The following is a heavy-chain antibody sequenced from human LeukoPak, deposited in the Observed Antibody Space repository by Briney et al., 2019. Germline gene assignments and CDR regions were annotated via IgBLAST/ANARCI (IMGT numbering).Heavy chain of an antibody. V-gene: IGHV3-30*04. D-gene: IGHD3-10*01. CDR3: ARDRIGVGGRDYYGSGSPYSYYYYGMDV. Sequence: GGSLRLSCAAARFIFSSYAMHWVCQAAGKLLEWVAVISYDGSNKYYADSVNGLFTISRDNSKNTLYLQMNSLRAEDTAVYYCARDRIGVGGRDYYGSGSPYSYYYYGMDVWGKGPTVTVSS. J-gene: IGHJ6*04. CDR2: ISYDGSNK. CDR1: RFIFSSYA.